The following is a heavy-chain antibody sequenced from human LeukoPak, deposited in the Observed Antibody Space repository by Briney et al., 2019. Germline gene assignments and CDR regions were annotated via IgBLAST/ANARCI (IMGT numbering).Heavy chain of an antibody. Sequence: GGSLRLSCAASGFTFDDYAMHWVRQAPGKGLEWVSGISWNSGSIGYADSVKGRFTISRDNAKNSLYLQMNSLRAEDTAVYYCAKTSVRIAAAGNYYFDYWGQGTLVTVSS. CDR3: AKTSVRIAAAGNYYFDY. D-gene: IGHD6-13*01. CDR1: GFTFDDYA. CDR2: ISWNSGSI. J-gene: IGHJ4*02. V-gene: IGHV3-9*01.